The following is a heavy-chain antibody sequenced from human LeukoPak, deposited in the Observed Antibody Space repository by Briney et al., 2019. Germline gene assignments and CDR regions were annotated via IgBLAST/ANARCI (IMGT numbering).Heavy chain of an antibody. Sequence: PSETLSLTCTVSGYSMMSGYYWGWIRLAPGKGLEWIGSIYHSGSTYYNLSLRRRVIMSVDTSKNQFSLKVNSVTAADTAIYYCARSHIVVVPAGRGSRYFYMDVWGRGTTVAVSS. V-gene: IGHV4-38-2*02. D-gene: IGHD2-2*01. CDR2: IYHSGST. J-gene: IGHJ6*03. CDR1: GYSMMSGYY. CDR3: ARSHIVVVPAGRGSRYFYMDV.